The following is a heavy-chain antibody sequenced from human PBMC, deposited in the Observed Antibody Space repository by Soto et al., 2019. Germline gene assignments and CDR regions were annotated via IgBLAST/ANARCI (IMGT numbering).Heavy chain of an antibody. J-gene: IGHJ6*02. CDR2: IIPIFGTA. V-gene: IGHV1-69*01. CDR1: GGTFSSYA. CDR3: ASPDFVYYGSGSYPTYYYYGMDV. D-gene: IGHD3-10*01. Sequence: QVQLVQSGAEVKKPGSSVKVSCKASGGTFSSYAISWVRQAPGQGLEWMGGIIPIFGTANYAQKFQGRVRITADESTSTAYMELSSLRSEDTAVYYCASPDFVYYGSGSYPTYYYYGMDVWGQGTTVTVSS.